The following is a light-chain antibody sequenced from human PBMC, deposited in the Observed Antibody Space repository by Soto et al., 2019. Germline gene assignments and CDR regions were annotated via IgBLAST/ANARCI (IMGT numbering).Light chain of an antibody. J-gene: IGLJ3*02. CDR1: SSNIGNNY. CDR3: ATWESSLNVGV. CDR2: DTN. Sequence: QSVVTQPPSVSAAPGQKVTISCSGSSSNIGNNYVSWYQHLPGTAPKLLIYDTNKRPSGIPDRFSGYKSGTSATLGITGLQTGDEADYYCATWESSLNVGVFCGGPTLTVL. V-gene: IGLV1-51*01.